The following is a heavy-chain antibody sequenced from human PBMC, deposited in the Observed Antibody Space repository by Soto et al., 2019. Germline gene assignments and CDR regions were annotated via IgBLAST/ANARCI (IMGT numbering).Heavy chain of an antibody. CDR2: IYYSGTI. J-gene: IGHJ3*01. V-gene: IGHV4-39*02. CDR1: GGSISDSNYY. CDR3: ARASLVPADVHDAFDF. Sequence: LCGGSISDSNYYWAWIRQPPGKGLEWIASIYYSGTIYYNPSLKSRVTISVDTSKTHFSLRLSSVTAADTAVYYCARASLVPADVHDAFDFWGHGTMVTVSS. D-gene: IGHD2-2*01.